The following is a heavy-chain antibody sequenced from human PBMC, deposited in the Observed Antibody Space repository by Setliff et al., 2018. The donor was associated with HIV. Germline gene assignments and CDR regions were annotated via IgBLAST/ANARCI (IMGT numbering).Heavy chain of an antibody. D-gene: IGHD3-22*01. V-gene: IGHV1-69*05. CDR1: GGSFSSFG. J-gene: IGHJ4*02. CDR2: VIPMYITV. Sequence: SVKVSCKASGGSFSSFGINWVRQAPGQGLEWMGGVIPMYITVNYAQKFQGRVTITTDESTSKAYMELSGLRSEDTAVYYCARGRYYYDSSGYYPLDYWGQGTLVTVSS. CDR3: ARGRYYYDSSGYYPLDY.